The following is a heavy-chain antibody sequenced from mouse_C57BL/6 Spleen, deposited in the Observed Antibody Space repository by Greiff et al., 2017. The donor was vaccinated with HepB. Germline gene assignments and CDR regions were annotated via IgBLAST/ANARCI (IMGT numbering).Heavy chain of an antibody. J-gene: IGHJ4*01. D-gene: IGHD1-1*01. CDR2: ISGGGGNT. CDR1: GFTFSSYT. Sequence: EVQLVESGGGLVKPGGSLKLSCAASGFTFSSYTMSCVRQTPEKRLEWVATISGGGGNTYYPDSVKGRFTISRDNAKNTLYLQMSSLRSEDTALYYCARQGFYGSSYYAMDYWGQGTSVTVSS. V-gene: IGHV5-9*01. CDR3: ARQGFYGSSYYAMDY.